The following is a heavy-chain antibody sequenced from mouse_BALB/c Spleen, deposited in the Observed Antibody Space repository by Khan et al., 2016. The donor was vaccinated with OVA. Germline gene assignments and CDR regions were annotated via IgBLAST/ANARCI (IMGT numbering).Heavy chain of an antibody. J-gene: IGHJ2*01. V-gene: IGHV3-2*02. CDR1: GYSITSDYA. Sequence: EVQLQESGPGLVKPSPSLSLTCTVTGYSITSDYAWNWIRQFPGNKLEWMGYISYSGRTSYNPSLKSRISITRDTSKNQFFLQLISVTTEDTATYDCARGRGDWGQGTTLTVSS. CDR2: ISYSGRT. CDR3: ARGRGD.